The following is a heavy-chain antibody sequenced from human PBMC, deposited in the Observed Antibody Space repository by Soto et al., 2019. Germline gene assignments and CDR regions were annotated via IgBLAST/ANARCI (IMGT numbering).Heavy chain of an antibody. CDR2: IIPIFGTA. V-gene: IGHV1-69*01. CDR3: ARNRGSGYSSGWYSDY. J-gene: IGHJ4*02. CDR1: GGTFSSYA. Sequence: QVQLVQSGAEVKKPGSSVKVSCKASGGTFSSYAISWVRQAPGQGLEWMGGIIPIFGTANYAQKFQGRVTITADESTSTAYMELSSLISEDTAVYYCARNRGSGYSSGWYSDYWGQGTLVTVSS. D-gene: IGHD6-19*01.